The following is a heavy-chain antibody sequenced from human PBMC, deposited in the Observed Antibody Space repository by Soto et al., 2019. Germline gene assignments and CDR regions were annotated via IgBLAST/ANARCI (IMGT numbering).Heavy chain of an antibody. CDR3: ARGGGTYCGGGSCYRSRASDI. J-gene: IGHJ3*02. CDR1: GNSITSDY. V-gene: IGHV4-59*01. D-gene: IGHD2-15*01. CDR2: VYYAGSI. Sequence: QVQLQESGPGLVKPSETLSLNCTVSGNSITSDYWTWIRQPPGKGLEWIGHVYYAGSIAYSASLRSRITISIDPSKTHFSLKLSSVTAADSAVYFCARGGGTYCGGGSCYRSRASDIWGLGTVVTVSS.